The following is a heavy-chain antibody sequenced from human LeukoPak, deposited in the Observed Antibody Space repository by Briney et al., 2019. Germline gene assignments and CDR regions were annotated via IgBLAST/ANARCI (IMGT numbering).Heavy chain of an antibody. J-gene: IGHJ4*02. CDR1: GGSISSSSYY. CDR3: ARLSSAYYYTYDY. Sequence: SETLSLTCTVSGGSISSSSYYWGWIRQPPGKGLEWIGSIYYSGSTNYNPSLKSRVTISVDTSKNQFSLNLSSVTAADTAVYYCARLSSAYYYTYDYWGQGTLVTVSS. D-gene: IGHD3-22*01. V-gene: IGHV4-39*07. CDR2: IYYSGST.